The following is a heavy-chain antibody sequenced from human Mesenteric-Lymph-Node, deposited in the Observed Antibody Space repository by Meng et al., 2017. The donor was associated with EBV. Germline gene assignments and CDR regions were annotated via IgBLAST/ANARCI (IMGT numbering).Heavy chain of an antibody. CDR1: GGSISGNKW. J-gene: IGHJ1*01. V-gene: IGHV4-4*02. Sequence: QLNEAGPGLVKPSGTLSLTCAVSGGSISGNKWWSWIRQPPGKGLEWIGEVFHIGSTNYNPSLKSRVTISLDKSKNQFSLKLTSVTAADTAVYFCARVSEISGTWLDCWGQGTLVTVSS. CDR2: VFHIGST. CDR3: ARVSEISGTWLDC. D-gene: IGHD1-7*01.